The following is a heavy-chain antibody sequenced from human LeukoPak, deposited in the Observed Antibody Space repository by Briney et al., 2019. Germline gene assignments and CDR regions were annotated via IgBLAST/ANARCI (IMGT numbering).Heavy chain of an antibody. Sequence: GGSLRLSCAASGFTFSRFWMSWVRQAPGKGLEWVANIKQDGEENFYVDSVKGRFTISRDNAKNSLYLQMNSLRAEDTAVYYCARDSDYYDSSGYYEYYFDYWGQGTLVTVSS. CDR2: IKQDGEEN. D-gene: IGHD3-22*01. CDR1: GFTFSRFW. J-gene: IGHJ4*02. CDR3: ARDSDYYDSSGYYEYYFDY. V-gene: IGHV3-7*01.